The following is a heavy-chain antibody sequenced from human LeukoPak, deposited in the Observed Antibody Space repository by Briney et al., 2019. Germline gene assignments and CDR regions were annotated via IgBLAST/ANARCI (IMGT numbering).Heavy chain of an antibody. J-gene: IGHJ4*02. CDR1: GGTFSSYA. CDR2: IIPIFATA. CDR3: ARASTTRCYSCYFDY. V-gene: IGHV1-69*13. D-gene: IGHD2-2*01. Sequence: SVKVSCKASGGTFSSYAISWVRQAPGQGLEWMGGIIPIFATANYTQKFQGRVTITADESTSTAYMELSSLRSEDTAVYYCARASTTRCYSCYFDYWGQGTQVTVPS.